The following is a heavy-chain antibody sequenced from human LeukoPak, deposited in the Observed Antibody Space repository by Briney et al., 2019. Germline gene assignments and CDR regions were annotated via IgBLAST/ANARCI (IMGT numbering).Heavy chain of an antibody. CDR1: GFTFSSYG. CDR3: ANLLVV. V-gene: IGHV3-30*18. Sequence: GRSLRLSCAASGFTFSSYGMHWVRQAPGKGLEWVAVISYDGSNKYYADSAKGRFTISRDNSKNTLYLQMNSLRAEDTAVYYCANLLVVWGQGTLVTVSS. D-gene: IGHD2-2*01. CDR2: ISYDGSNK. J-gene: IGHJ4*02.